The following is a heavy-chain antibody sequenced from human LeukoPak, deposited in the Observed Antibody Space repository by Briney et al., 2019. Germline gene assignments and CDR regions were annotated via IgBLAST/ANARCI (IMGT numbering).Heavy chain of an antibody. J-gene: IGHJ3*02. CDR2: INPGGGST. CDR3: AREVKQQLVEASDI. CDR1: GYTFTSYF. V-gene: IGHV1-46*01. Sequence: ASVKLSCKASGYTFTSYFMHWVRQAPGQGLEWMGIINPGGGSTSYAQKFQGRVTMTRDMSTSTVYVELSSLRSEDTAVYYCAREVKQQLVEASDIWGQGTMVTVSS. D-gene: IGHD6-13*01.